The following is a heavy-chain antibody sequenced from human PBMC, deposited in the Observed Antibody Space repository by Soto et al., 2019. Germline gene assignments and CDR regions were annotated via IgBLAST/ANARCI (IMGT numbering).Heavy chain of an antibody. Sequence: QVQLVQSGAEVKKPGSSVKVSCKASGGTFSSYAISWVRQAPGQGLEWMGGIIPIFGTANYAQKFQGRVTSTADEATSTAYMELSSLRSEDTAVYYCARGVDIVATLWRGDAFDIWGQGTMVTVSS. CDR2: IIPIFGTA. D-gene: IGHD5-12*01. V-gene: IGHV1-69*01. CDR3: ARGVDIVATLWRGDAFDI. J-gene: IGHJ3*02. CDR1: GGTFSSYA.